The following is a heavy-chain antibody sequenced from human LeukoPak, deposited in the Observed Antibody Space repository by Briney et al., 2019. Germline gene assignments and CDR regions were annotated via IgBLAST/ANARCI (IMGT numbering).Heavy chain of an antibody. CDR2: ISSSSCYI. V-gene: IGHV3-21*01. CDR1: GFTFSSYS. CDR3: AREGVVPAAKGDY. D-gene: IGHD2-2*01. J-gene: IGHJ4*02. Sequence: GGSLRLSCAASGFTFSSYSMNWVRQAPGKGLEWVSSISSSSCYIYYADSVKGRFTISRDNAKNSLYLQMNSLRAEDTAVYYCAREGVVPAAKGDYWGQGTLVTVSS.